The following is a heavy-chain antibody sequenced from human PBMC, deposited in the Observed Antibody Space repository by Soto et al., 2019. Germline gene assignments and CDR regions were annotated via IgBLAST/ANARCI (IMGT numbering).Heavy chain of an antibody. Sequence: PSETLSLTCTVSGGSISSGGYYWSWIRQHPGKGLEWIGYIYYSGSTYYNPSLKSRVTISVDTSKNQFSLKLSSVTAADTAVYYCARTYSSSWYQGGWFDPWGQGTLVTVSS. V-gene: IGHV4-31*03. CDR1: GGSISSGGYY. J-gene: IGHJ5*02. CDR2: IYYSGST. CDR3: ARTYSSSWYQGGWFDP. D-gene: IGHD6-13*01.